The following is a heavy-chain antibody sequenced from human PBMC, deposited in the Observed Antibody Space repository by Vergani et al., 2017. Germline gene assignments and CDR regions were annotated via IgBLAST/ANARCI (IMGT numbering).Heavy chain of an antibody. D-gene: IGHD6-13*01. CDR3: ARENQQQQPEYYFDY. J-gene: IGHJ4*02. Sequence: QVQLQESGPGLVKPSQTLSLTCTVSGGSISSGDYYWSWIRQPPGKGLEWIGYVYYSWSTYYNPSLKSRVTISVDTSKNQFSLKLSSVTAADTAVYYCARENQQQQPEYYFDYWGQGTLVTVSS. CDR1: GGSISSGDYY. CDR2: VYYSWST. V-gene: IGHV4-30-4*01.